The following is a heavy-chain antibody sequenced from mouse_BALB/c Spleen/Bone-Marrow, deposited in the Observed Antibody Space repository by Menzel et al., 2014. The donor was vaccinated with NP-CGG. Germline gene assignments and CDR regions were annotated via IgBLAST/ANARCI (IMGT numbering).Heavy chain of an antibody. CDR1: GFNIKDTY. CDR2: IVPANGNT. D-gene: IGHD2-4*01. J-gene: IGHJ2*01. CDR3: ASYDYGYYFDY. V-gene: IGHV14-3*02. Sequence: EVQGVESGAELVKPGASAKLSCTTSGFNIKDTYMHWVKLRPEQGLEWIGRIVPANGNTKYAPKFQGKATITADTSSNTAYLQLSSLTSEDTAVYFCASYDYGYYFDYWGQGTTLTVSS.